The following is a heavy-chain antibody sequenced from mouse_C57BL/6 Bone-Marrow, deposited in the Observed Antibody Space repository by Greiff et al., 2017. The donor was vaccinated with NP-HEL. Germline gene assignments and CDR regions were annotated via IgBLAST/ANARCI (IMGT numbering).Heavy chain of an antibody. D-gene: IGHD4-1*01. V-gene: IGHV1-81*01. CDR3: ARDDNWDLYYFDY. J-gene: IGHJ2*01. CDR1: GYTFTSYG. CDR2: IYPRSGNT. Sequence: VQLMESGAELARPGASVKLSCKASGYTFTSYGISWVKQRTGQGLEWIGEIYPRSGNTYYNEKFKGKATLTADKSSSTAYMELRSLTSEDSAVYFCARDDNWDLYYFDYWGQGTTLTVSS.